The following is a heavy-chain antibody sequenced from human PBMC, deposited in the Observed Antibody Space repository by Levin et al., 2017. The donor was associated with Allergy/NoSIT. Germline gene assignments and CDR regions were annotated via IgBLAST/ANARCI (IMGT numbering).Heavy chain of an antibody. V-gene: IGHV1-2*06. Sequence: ASVKVSCKASEYTFNDYDIHWVRQAPGQGLEWMGRINPNSGGTTYAQKFQGRVTMARDTSISTAYIELSRLTSDDTAVYYCARDLRMAVTGDRLKIYYYYVMDVWGQGTTVTVSS. D-gene: IGHD7-27*01. J-gene: IGHJ6*02. CDR2: INPNSGGT. CDR3: ARDLRMAVTGDRLKIYYYYVMDV. CDR1: EYTFNDYD.